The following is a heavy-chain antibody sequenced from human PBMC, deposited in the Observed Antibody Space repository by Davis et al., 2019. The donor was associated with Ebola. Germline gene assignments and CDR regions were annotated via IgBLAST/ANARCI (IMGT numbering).Heavy chain of an antibody. CDR2: INPSGGST. D-gene: IGHD3-10*01. CDR1: GYTFTSYY. CDR3: ARDLFGEFHMYYYGMDV. Sequence: ASVKVSCKASGYTFTSYYMHWVRQAPGQGLEWMGIINPSGGSTSYAQKLQGRVTMITDTSTSTAYMELRSLRSDDTAVYYCARDLFGEFHMYYYGMDVWGQGTTVTVSS. J-gene: IGHJ6*02. V-gene: IGHV1-46*01.